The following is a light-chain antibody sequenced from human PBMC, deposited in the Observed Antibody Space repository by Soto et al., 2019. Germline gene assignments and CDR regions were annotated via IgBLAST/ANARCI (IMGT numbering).Light chain of an antibody. CDR2: GGS. CDR3: KQSNQWPRT. Sequence: EVVISQAATALSVSPVERATLSCSPRKSVSSNLAWYQQKPGQSPQLLIYGGSTRATGIPDRFSGSGSGTEFTLNISRVRSEDFAVYYCKQSNQWPRTFGRGTKVDI. CDR1: KSVSSN. V-gene: IGKV3-15*01. J-gene: IGKJ4*02.